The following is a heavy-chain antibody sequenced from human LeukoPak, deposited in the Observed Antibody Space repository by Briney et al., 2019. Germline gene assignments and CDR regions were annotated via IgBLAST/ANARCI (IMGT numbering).Heavy chain of an antibody. CDR3: AKRGYSYGSGVGYFDY. CDR1: GFTFSSYA. V-gene: IGHV3-23*01. CDR2: ISGSGGST. Sequence: PGGSLRLSCAASGFTFSSYAMSWVRQAPGKGLEWVSAISGSGGSTYYADSVKGRFTISRDNSKNTLYLQMNSLRAEDTAVYYCAKRGYSYGSGVGYFDYWGQGNLVTVSS. J-gene: IGHJ4*02. D-gene: IGHD5-18*01.